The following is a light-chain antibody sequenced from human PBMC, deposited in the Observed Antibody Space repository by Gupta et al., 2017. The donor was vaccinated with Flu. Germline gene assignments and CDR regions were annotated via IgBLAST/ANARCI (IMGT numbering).Light chain of an antibody. V-gene: IGLV1-47*01. CDR3: AAWDDSLSGSWV. J-gene: IGLJ3*02. CDR1: SSNIGRNY. CDR2: RNN. Sequence: QSVLTQPPSASGTPGQRVTISCSGSSSNIGRNYVYWYQQLPGTAPKLLIYRNNQRPSGAPDRFSGSKSGTSASLAISGLRSEDEADYYCAAWDDSLSGSWVFGGGTKLTVL.